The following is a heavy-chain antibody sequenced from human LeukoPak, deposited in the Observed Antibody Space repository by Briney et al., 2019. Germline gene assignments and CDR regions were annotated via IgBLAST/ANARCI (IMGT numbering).Heavy chain of an antibody. CDR3: ARDIAPNTRYYYYGMDV. J-gene: IGHJ6*02. D-gene: IGHD6-13*01. V-gene: IGHV1-18*01. Sequence: GASVKVSCKASGYTFTSYGISWVRQAPGQGLEWMGWISAYNGNTNYAQKLQGRVTMTTDTSTSTAYMELRSLRSDDTAVYYCARDIAPNTRYYYYGMDVWGQGTTVTVS. CDR2: ISAYNGNT. CDR1: GYTFTSYG.